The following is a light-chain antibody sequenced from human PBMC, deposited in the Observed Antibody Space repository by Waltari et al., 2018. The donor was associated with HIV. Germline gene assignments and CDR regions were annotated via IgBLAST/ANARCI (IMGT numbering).Light chain of an antibody. J-gene: IGKJ5*01. CDR3: QQYDKWPLT. V-gene: IGKV3D-15*01. CDR2: GAS. Sequence: IVMLQPPTPLSVSPGARATLSCRASQSVSSKLAWYQQKPGQAPRLLIYGASTRSTGIPGRFSGSESGTEFILTISSLQSEDCAVYYCQQYDKWPLTFGQGTRLEIK. CDR1: QSVSSK.